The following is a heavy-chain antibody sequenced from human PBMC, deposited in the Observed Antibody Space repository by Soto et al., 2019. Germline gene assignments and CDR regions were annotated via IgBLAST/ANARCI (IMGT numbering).Heavy chain of an antibody. CDR1: GGSINSYY. J-gene: IGHJ5*02. Sequence: SETLSLTCIVSGGSINSYYWIWIRQPPGKGLEWIGYMYSSGSSNYNPSLKSRVTMSVDTSKNQFSLNLNSVTAADTATYYCAKASDRSGYPRLNPWVQGILVTVSS. CDR2: MYSSGSS. V-gene: IGHV4-59*01. CDR3: AKASDRSGYPRLNP. D-gene: IGHD3-3*01.